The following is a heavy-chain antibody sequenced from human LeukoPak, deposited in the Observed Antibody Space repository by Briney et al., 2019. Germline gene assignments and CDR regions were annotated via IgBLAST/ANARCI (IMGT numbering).Heavy chain of an antibody. J-gene: IGHJ4*02. CDR1: GGSISSYY. V-gene: IGHV4-4*07. CDR3: ASEKRADVDTAMVDDY. CDR2: IYTSGST. Sequence: SETLSLTCTVSGGSISSYYWSWIRQPAGKGLEWIGRIYTSGSTNYNPPLKSRVTMSLDTSKNQFSLKLSSVTAADTAVYYCASEKRADVDTAMVDDYWGQGTLVTVSS. D-gene: IGHD5-18*01.